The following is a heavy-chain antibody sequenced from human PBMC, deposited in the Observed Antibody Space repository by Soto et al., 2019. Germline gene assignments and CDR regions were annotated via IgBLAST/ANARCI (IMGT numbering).Heavy chain of an antibody. V-gene: IGHV3-13*04. D-gene: IGHD7-27*01. J-gene: IGHJ3*01. Sequence: EVQLVESGGGLVQPGESLRLSCAASGFTFSNYDMHWVRQTTGKGLEWVSGIGRAGDTYYPGSVKGRFTISRENAKNSLYLQMTSLRAGDTAVYYCARDLWGRAFDFWGQGTMVTVSS. CDR1: GFTFSNYD. CDR2: IGRAGDT. CDR3: ARDLWGRAFDF.